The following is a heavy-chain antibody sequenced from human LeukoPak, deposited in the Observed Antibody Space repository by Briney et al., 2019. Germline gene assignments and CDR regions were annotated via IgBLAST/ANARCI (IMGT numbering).Heavy chain of an antibody. D-gene: IGHD1/OR15-1a*01. Sequence: SETLSLTCTVSGGSISSYYWSWIRQPPGKGLEWIGYIYYSGSTNYNPSLKSRVTISVDTSKNQFSLKLSSVTAADTAVYYCARHEQAYQRGDWFDPWGQGTLVTVSS. V-gene: IGHV4-59*08. J-gene: IGHJ5*02. CDR3: ARHEQAYQRGDWFDP. CDR2: IYYSGST. CDR1: GGSISSYY.